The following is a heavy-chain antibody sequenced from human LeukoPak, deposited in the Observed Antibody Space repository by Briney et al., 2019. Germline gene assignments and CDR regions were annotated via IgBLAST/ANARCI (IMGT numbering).Heavy chain of an antibody. V-gene: IGHV3-21*01. Sequence: VSSGGSLRLSCAASGFTFSSYSMNWVRQAPGKGLEWVSSISSSSSYIYYADSVKGRFTISRDNAKNSLYLQMNSLRAEDTAVYYCARVRNKAVTYYYYYYGMDVWAQGTTVTVSS. CDR1: GFTFSSYS. D-gene: IGHD4-17*01. CDR2: ISSSSSYI. J-gene: IGHJ6*02. CDR3: ARVRNKAVTYYYYYYGMDV.